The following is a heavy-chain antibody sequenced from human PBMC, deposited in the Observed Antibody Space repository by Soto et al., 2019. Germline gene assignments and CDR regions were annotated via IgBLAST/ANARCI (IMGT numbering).Heavy chain of an antibody. V-gene: IGHV3-74*01. D-gene: IGHD5-18*01. CDR3: AREKFPVDTAMIYYGMDV. J-gene: IGHJ6*02. Sequence: GGSLRLSCAASGFTFSSYWMHWVRQAPGKGLVWVSRINSDGSSTSYADSVKGRFTISRDNAKNTLYLQMNSLRAEDTAVYYCAREKFPVDTAMIYYGMDVWGQGTTVTVSS. CDR2: INSDGSST. CDR1: GFTFSSYW.